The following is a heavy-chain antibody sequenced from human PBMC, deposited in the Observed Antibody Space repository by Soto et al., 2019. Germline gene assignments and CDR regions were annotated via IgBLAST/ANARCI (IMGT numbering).Heavy chain of an antibody. CDR1: GFTLSNYW. J-gene: IGHJ5*01. V-gene: IGHV3-7*03. CDR3: ARDYYGSGSHDS. Sequence: EVQLVESGGGLVQSGGSLRLSCAASGFTLSNYWISWVRQAPGKGLEWVANIKQDGSVKYYVDSVKGRFTISRDNAKSSLYLQMNSLRAEDTALYYCARDYYGSGSHDSWGQGTLVTVS. D-gene: IGHD3-10*01. CDR2: IKQDGSVK.